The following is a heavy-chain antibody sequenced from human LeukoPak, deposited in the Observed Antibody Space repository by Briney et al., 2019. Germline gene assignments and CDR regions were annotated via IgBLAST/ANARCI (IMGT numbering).Heavy chain of an antibody. J-gene: IGHJ5*02. CDR3: ARIYDILTGYQNWFDP. CDR1: GYSFTSYW. CDR2: IYPGDSDT. D-gene: IGHD3-9*01. Sequence: GESLNISCKGSGYSFTSYWIGWVRQMPGKGLEWIGIIYPGDSDTRYSPSFQGQVTISADKSISTAYLQWSSLKASDNAMYYCARIYDILTGYQNWFDPWGQGTLVTVSS. V-gene: IGHV5-51*03.